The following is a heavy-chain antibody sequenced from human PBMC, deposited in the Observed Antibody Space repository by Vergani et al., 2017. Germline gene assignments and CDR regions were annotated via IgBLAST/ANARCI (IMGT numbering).Heavy chain of an antibody. J-gene: IGHJ6*03. Sequence: QVQLQESGPGLVKPSETLSLTCTVSGGSISSYYWSWIRQPAGKGLEWIGRIYTSGSTNYNPSLKSRVTMSVATSKNQFSLKLSSVTAADTAVDYCAREGSDFWSGNNYYYYYMDVWGKGTTVTVSS. CDR2: IYTSGST. V-gene: IGHV4-4*07. D-gene: IGHD3-3*01. CDR3: AREGSDFWSGNNYYYYYMDV. CDR1: GGSISSYY.